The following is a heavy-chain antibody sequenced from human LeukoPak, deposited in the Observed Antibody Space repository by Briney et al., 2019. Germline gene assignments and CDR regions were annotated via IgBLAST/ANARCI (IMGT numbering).Heavy chain of an antibody. CDR1: GGSFSGYY. CDR2: INHSGST. D-gene: IGHD3-22*01. J-gene: IGHJ6*02. CDR3: ARIITTYYYYGMDV. Sequence: SETLSLTCAVYGGSFSGYYWSWIRQPPGKGLEWIGEINHSGSTNYNPSLRSRVTISVDTSKNQFSLKLSSVTAADTAVYYCARIITTYYYYGMDVWGQGTTVTVSS. V-gene: IGHV4-34*01.